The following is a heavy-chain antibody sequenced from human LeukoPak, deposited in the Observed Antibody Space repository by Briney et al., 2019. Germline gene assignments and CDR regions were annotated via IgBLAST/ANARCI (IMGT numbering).Heavy chain of an antibody. D-gene: IGHD5-24*01. CDR3: TTDQFNSFDI. J-gene: IGHJ3*02. Sequence: GGSLRLSCTASGFTFSGSTVYGVRQASGKGLEWVGRMRSKDNSFVTTYTTSVQGRFTISRDDSKNTAYLQMNSLRTEDTTVYYCTTDQFNSFDIWGRGEMVTVSS. V-gene: IGHV3-73*01. CDR2: MRSKDNSFVT. CDR1: GFTFSGST.